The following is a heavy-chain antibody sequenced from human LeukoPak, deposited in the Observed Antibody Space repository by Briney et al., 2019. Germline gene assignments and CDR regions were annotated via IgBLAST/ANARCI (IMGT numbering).Heavy chain of an antibody. D-gene: IGHD6-19*01. CDR3: ARDRVAAQGMDY. V-gene: IGHV3-21*01. CDR1: GFTFSSYR. CDR2: LRSGSGYI. Sequence: GGSLRLSCAASGFTFSSYRMKRVRQAPGKGLEWVSSLRSGSGYISYADSLKGRFTISRDNAKNSLFLQMDSLRAEDTALYYCARDRVAAQGMDYWGQGTLVTVSS. J-gene: IGHJ4*02.